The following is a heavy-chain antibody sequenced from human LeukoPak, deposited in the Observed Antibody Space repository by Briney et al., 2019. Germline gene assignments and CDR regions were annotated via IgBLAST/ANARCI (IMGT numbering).Heavy chain of an antibody. CDR2: IRSSPSYT. CDR1: GFTFRSYT. V-gene: IGHV3-21*01. D-gene: IGHD6-13*01. CDR3: TSRTYSSSPFDP. J-gene: IGHJ5*02. Sequence: GGSLRLSCAASGFTFRSYTMAWVRQAPGKGLEWVSSIRSSPSYTFYADSVKGRFTISRDNAKNSLYLQMNSLRAEDTAVYYCTSRTYSSSPFDPWGQGTLVTVSP.